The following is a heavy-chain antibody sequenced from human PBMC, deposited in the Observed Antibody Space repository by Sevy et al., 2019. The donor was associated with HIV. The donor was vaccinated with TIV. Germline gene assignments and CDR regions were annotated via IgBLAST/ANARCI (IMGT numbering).Heavy chain of an antibody. J-gene: IGHJ4*02. Sequence: GGSLRLSCAASGFTFDDYGMSWVRQAPGKGLEWVSGINWNGGSTGYAASVKGRFTISRDNAKNSLYLQMNSLRAEDTALYYCARVIGYYYGSGSSSYYFDHWGQGTLVTVSS. CDR3: ARVIGYYYGSGSSSYYFDH. CDR1: GFTFDDYG. D-gene: IGHD3-10*01. CDR2: INWNGGST. V-gene: IGHV3-20*04.